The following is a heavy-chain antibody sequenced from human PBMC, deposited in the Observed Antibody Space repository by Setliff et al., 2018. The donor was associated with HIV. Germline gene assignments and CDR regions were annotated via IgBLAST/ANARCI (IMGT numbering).Heavy chain of an antibody. D-gene: IGHD6-6*01. CDR2: ICTSGST. J-gene: IGHJ6*03. CDR1: GDSVSNGRYY. V-gene: IGHV4-61*09. Sequence: SETLSLTCTVSGDSVSNGRYYWSWIRQPAGKGLEWIGHICTSGSTDYNPSLKSRVTISVDTSKNQFSLKMSSVTAADTAVYYCARPYSSSSYYYYHMDVWGKGTAVTVSS. CDR3: ARPYSSSSYYYYHMDV.